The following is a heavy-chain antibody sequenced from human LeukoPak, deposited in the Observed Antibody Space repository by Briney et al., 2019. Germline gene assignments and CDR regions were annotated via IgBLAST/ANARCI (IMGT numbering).Heavy chain of an antibody. D-gene: IGHD2-8*01. CDR3: AKDASKQYCTNGVCYPDYYYGMDV. V-gene: IGHV3-53*05. CDR1: GFTVSSNY. J-gene: IGHJ6*02. CDR2: IYSGGST. Sequence: PGGSLRLSCAASGFTVSSNYMSWVRQAPGKGLEWVSVIYSGGSTYYADSVKGRFTISRDNSKNTLYLQMNSLRAEDTAVYYCAKDASKQYCTNGVCYPDYYYGMDVWGQGTTVTVSS.